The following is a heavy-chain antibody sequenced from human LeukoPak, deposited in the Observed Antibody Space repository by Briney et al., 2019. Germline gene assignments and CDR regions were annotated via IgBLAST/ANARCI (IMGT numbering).Heavy chain of an antibody. Sequence: ASVKVSCKASGYTFTGYYMHWVRQAPGQGLEWMGWINPNSGGANYAQKFQGRVTMTRDTSTSTVYVELSSLRSEDTAVYYCARGDGSSWYEAPYNWFDPWGQGTLVTVSS. CDR2: INPNSGGA. V-gene: IGHV1-2*02. J-gene: IGHJ5*02. D-gene: IGHD6-13*01. CDR3: ARGDGSSWYEAPYNWFDP. CDR1: GYTFTGYY.